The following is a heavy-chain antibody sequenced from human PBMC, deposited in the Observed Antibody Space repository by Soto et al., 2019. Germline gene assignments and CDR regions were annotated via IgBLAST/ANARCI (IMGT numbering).Heavy chain of an antibody. J-gene: IGHJ4*02. CDR3: ARDPPLPAAMVD. D-gene: IGHD2-2*01. V-gene: IGHV4-4*02. CDR2: IYHSGST. CDR1: GGSISSSNW. Sequence: QVQLQESGPGLVKPSGTLSLTCAVSGGSISSSNWWSWVRQPPGKGLEWIGEIYHSGSTNYNPSLRSRVTRSVDKSKNPFALQLSSVTAADTALYYCARDPPLPAAMVDWGQGTLVTVSS.